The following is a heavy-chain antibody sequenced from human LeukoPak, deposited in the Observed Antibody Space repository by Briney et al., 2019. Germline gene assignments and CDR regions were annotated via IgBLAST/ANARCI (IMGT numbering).Heavy chain of an antibody. CDR1: GFTFSSYA. Sequence: GGSLRLSCAASGFTFSSYAMSWVRQAPGKGLEWVGFIRKKAHGGTTQYAASVKGRVIISRDDSKGIAYLQMDSLKIEDTAVYYCIGDEWLGYWGQGTLVTVSS. D-gene: IGHD5-12*01. J-gene: IGHJ4*02. CDR2: IRKKAHGGTT. V-gene: IGHV3-49*04. CDR3: IGDEWLGY.